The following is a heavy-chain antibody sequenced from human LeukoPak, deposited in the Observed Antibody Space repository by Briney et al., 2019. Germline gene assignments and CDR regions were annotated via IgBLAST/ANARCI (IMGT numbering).Heavy chain of an antibody. Sequence: GGSLRLSCAASGFTFINYAMSWVRQAPGKGLEWVSGISSPGGSTYYVDSVKGRFTISRDNSKSTLYLQMNSLRAEDTAVYYWAKDSWSFHDAFDIWGQGTMVTVSS. CDR2: ISSPGGST. CDR1: GFTFINYA. V-gene: IGHV3-23*01. D-gene: IGHD2-21*01. J-gene: IGHJ3*02. CDR3: AKDSWSFHDAFDI.